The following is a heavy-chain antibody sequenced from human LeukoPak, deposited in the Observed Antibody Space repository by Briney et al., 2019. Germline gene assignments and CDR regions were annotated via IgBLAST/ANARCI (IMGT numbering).Heavy chain of an antibody. Sequence: GGSLRLSCAASGFTFSSYWMTWVRQAPGKGLEWVSAISGSGGSTYYADSVKGRFTISRDNSKNTLYLQMNSLRAEDTAVYYCAKSLDFWSGYYTSGDDYFDYWGQGTLVTVSS. CDR1: GFTFSSYW. CDR2: ISGSGGST. D-gene: IGHD3-3*01. CDR3: AKSLDFWSGYYTSGDDYFDY. V-gene: IGHV3-23*01. J-gene: IGHJ4*02.